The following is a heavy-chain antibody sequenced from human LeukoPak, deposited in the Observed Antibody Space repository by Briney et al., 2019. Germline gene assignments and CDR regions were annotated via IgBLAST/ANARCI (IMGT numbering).Heavy chain of an antibody. Sequence: GGSLRLSCAASGFTLSDYYMTWIRQAPAKGLEWVSYISSRGDATYYADSVKGRFTISRDNGKNSLYLQMNSLRAEDTAVYYWAIDKYNSGAYGDFDHWGQGTLVTVSS. J-gene: IGHJ4*02. V-gene: IGHV3-11*04. CDR2: ISSRGDAT. CDR3: AIDKYNSGAYGDFDH. CDR1: GFTLSDYY. D-gene: IGHD6-19*01.